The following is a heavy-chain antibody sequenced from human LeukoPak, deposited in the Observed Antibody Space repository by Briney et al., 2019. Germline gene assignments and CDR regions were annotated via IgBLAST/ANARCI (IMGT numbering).Heavy chain of an antibody. CDR3: ARDGYNYRLAANDAFDI. CDR1: GGSISSYY. V-gene: IGHV4-4*07. CDR2: IYTSGST. D-gene: IGHD5-24*01. J-gene: IGHJ3*02. Sequence: PSETLSLTCTVSGGSISSYYWSWIRQPAGKGLEWIGRIYTSGSTNYNPSLKSRVTMSVDTSQNQFSLKLSPVTAADTAVYYCARDGYNYRLAANDAFDIWGQGTMVTVSS.